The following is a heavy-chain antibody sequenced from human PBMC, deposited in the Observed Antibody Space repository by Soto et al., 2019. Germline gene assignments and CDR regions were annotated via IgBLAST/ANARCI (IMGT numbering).Heavy chain of an antibody. D-gene: IGHD1-1*01. J-gene: IGHJ4*02. V-gene: IGHV3-7*01. Sequence: EVQLVESGGGLVQPGGSLRLSCAASGFTFSGYSMSWVRQAPGKGLEWVANIKQDGSEKYYVASVKGRFTISRDNAKNSVYLQMNSLRADETAVYYCARKRGCDYWGQGTLVTVSS. CDR3: ARKRGCDY. CDR1: GFTFSGYS. CDR2: IKQDGSEK.